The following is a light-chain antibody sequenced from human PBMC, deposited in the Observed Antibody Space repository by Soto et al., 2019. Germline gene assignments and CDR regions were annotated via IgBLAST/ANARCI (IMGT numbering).Light chain of an antibody. CDR3: QQRSNWPPLT. CDR2: DAS. CDR1: QSVSSY. V-gene: IGKV3-11*01. J-gene: IGKJ5*01. Sequence: IVLTQSPATLSLSPGERATLSCRASQSVSSYLAWYQQKPGQAPRLLIYDASNRATGIPARFSGSGSGTDFTLTISSLEPEDFAVYYCQQRSNWPPLTFGQGTRWRL.